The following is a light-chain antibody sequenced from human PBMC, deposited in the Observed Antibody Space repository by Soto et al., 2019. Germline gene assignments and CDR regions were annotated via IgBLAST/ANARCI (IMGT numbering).Light chain of an antibody. CDR1: SSDVGGYNS. Sequence: QSALTRPASVSGSPGQSITISCTGTSSDVGGYNSVSWYQQHPGKAPKLLIFGVTNRPSGVSDRFSGSKSGNTASLTISALQAEDEADYYCTSYTSVTIVVFGGGTKVTVL. V-gene: IGLV2-14*01. CDR3: TSYTSVTIVV. CDR2: GVT. J-gene: IGLJ2*01.